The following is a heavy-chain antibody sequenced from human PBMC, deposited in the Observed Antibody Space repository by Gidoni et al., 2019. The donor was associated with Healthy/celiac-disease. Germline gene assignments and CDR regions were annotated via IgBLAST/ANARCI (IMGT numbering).Heavy chain of an antibody. J-gene: IGHJ3*02. V-gene: IGHV3-7*01. Sequence: EVQLVESGGGLVQPGGSLRLSCAASGFTLSSYWMSWVRQAPGKGLEWVANIKQDGSEKYYVDSVKGRFTISRDNAKNSLYLQMNSLRAEDTAVYYCARDVELLKDAFDIWGQGTMVTVSS. CDR1: GFTLSSYW. CDR2: IKQDGSEK. D-gene: IGHD3-10*01. CDR3: ARDVELLKDAFDI.